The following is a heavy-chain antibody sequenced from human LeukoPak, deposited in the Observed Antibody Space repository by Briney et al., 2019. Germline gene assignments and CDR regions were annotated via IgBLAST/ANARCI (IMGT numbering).Heavy chain of an antibody. CDR3: VKGLYYDILTGYSFDY. Sequence: GGSLRLSCSASGFTFSSYAMHWVRQAPGKGLEYASAISSNGGSTYYADSVKGRFTISRDNSKNTLYLQMSSLRAEDTAVYYCVKGLYYDILTGYSFDYWGQGTLVTVSS. CDR2: ISSNGGST. D-gene: IGHD3-9*01. J-gene: IGHJ4*02. CDR1: GFTFSSYA. V-gene: IGHV3-64D*06.